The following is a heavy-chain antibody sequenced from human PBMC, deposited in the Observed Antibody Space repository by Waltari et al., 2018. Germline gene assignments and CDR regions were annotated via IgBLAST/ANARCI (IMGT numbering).Heavy chain of an antibody. CDR1: GFTFSSYS. V-gene: IGHV3-21*04. D-gene: IGHD3-16*01. CDR3: AKDPGDLIPIDY. J-gene: IGHJ4*02. CDR2: ISSSSSYI. Sequence: EVQLVESGGGLVKPGGSLRLSCAASGFTFSSYSMNWVRQAPGKGLEWVSSISSSSSYIYYADSVKGRFTISRDNAKNSLYLQMNSLRAEDTAVYYCAKDPGDLIPIDYWGQGTLVTVSS.